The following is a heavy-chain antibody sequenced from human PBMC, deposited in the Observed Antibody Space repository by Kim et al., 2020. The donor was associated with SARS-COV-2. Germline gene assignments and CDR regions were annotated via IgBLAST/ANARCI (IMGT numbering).Heavy chain of an antibody. CDR1: GYSFTSYW. J-gene: IGHJ5*02. Sequence: GESLKISCKGSGYSFTSYWISWVRQMPGKGLEWMGRIDPSDSYTNYSPAFQGHVTISADKSISTAYLQWSSLKASDTAMYYCGRLYYGSGSYYKHNWFDPWGQGTLVTVSS. CDR2: IDPSDSYT. V-gene: IGHV5-10-1*01. D-gene: IGHD3-10*01. CDR3: GRLYYGSGSYYKHNWFDP.